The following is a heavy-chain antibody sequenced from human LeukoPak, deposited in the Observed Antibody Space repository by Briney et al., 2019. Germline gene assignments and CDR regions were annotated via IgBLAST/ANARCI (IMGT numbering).Heavy chain of an antibody. CDR3: AKARMATIGYFDY. CDR2: ISGSGGST. CDR1: GFTFSSYT. V-gene: IGHV3-23*01. Sequence: GGSLRLSCAASGFTFSSYTMSWVRQAPGKGLEWVSAISGSGGSTYYADSVKGRFTISRDNSKNTLYLQMNSLRAEDTAVYYCAKARMATIGYFDYWGQGTLVTVSS. D-gene: IGHD5-24*01. J-gene: IGHJ4*02.